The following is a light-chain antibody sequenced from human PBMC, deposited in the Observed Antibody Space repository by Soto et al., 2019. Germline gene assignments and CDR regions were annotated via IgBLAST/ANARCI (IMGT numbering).Light chain of an antibody. CDR3: QQYNGYWT. CDR1: QGISGS. V-gene: IGKV1-5*03. CDR2: EAS. Sequence: GDRVTITCRASQGISGSLAWYQQKPGKAPKLLIYEASNLKSGVPSRFSGSGSGTEYTLTISSLQPDDSASYYCQQYNGYWTFGQGTRVEIK. J-gene: IGKJ1*01.